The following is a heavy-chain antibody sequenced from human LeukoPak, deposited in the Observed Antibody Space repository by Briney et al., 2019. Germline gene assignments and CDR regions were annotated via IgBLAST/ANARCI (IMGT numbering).Heavy chain of an antibody. V-gene: IGHV1-24*01. CDR2: FDPEEGET. CDR3: ATDNILTGYSPKY. Sequence: ASVKVSCKVSGYTLTELSMHWVRQTPGKGLEWMGGFDPEEGETVFAQKFQGRVTMTEDTSTDTAYMELSSLRSEDTAVYHCATDNILTGYSPKYWGQGTLVTVSS. J-gene: IGHJ4*02. D-gene: IGHD3-9*01. CDR1: GYTLTELS.